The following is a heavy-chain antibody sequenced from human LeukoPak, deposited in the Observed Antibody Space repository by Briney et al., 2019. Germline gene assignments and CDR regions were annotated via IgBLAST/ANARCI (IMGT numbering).Heavy chain of an antibody. D-gene: IGHD3-3*01. CDR2: ISSSSSTI. J-gene: IGHJ4*02. CDR1: GFTFSSYA. CDR3: AREGGYDFWSGYFKTIDFDY. Sequence: GGSLRLSCAASGFTFSSYAMSWVRQAPGKGLEWVSYISSSSSTIYYADSVKGRFTISRDNAKNSLYLQMNSLRAEDTAVYYCAREGGYDFWSGYFKTIDFDYWGQGTLVTVSS. V-gene: IGHV3-48*01.